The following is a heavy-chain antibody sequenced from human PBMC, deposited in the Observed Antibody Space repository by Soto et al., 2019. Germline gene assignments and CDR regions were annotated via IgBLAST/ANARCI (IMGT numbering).Heavy chain of an antibody. CDR1: GFTFSSYA. D-gene: IGHD2-15*01. Sequence: GGSLRLSCAASGFTFSSYAMHWVRQAPGKGLEWVAVISYDGSNKYYADSVKGRFTISRDNSKNTLYLQMNSLRAEDTAVYYCAKTLAYCSGGSCYSYYFDYWGQGTLVTVSS. CDR3: AKTLAYCSGGSCYSYYFDY. V-gene: IGHV3-30-3*01. CDR2: ISYDGSNK. J-gene: IGHJ4*02.